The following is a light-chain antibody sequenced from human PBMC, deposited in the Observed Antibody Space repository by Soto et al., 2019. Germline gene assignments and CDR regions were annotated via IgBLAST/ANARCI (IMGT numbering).Light chain of an antibody. CDR3: CAFTSAGTWV. CDR2: EDT. V-gene: IGLV2-14*01. CDR1: RSDVGRYNY. J-gene: IGLJ3*02. Sequence: QSALTQPASVSGSPGQSITISCTGTRSDVGRYNYVSWYQQHPGKAPKLLIYEDTKRPSGVSNRFSGSKSGNMASLTISGLQAEDEADYYCCAFTSAGTWVFGRGTQLTVL.